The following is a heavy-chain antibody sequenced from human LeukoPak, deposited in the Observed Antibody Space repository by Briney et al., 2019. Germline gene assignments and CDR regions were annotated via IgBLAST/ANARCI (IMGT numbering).Heavy chain of an antibody. V-gene: IGHV3-23*01. CDR2: IGGSGGST. CDR3: AKDRLMGSSWYYLDY. J-gene: IGHJ4*02. Sequence: GGSLRLSCAASGFTFSSYAMSWVRQAPGKGLEWVSTIGGSGGSTYYVDSVKGRFTISRDNSKNTLYLQMNSLRAEDTAVYYCAKDRLMGSSWYYLDYWGQGTLVTVSS. D-gene: IGHD6-13*01. CDR1: GFTFSSYA.